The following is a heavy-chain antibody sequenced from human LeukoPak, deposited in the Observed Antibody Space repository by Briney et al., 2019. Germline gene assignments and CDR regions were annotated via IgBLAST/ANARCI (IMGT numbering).Heavy chain of an antibody. D-gene: IGHD6-6*01. J-gene: IGHJ5*02. CDR1: GGSISSGGYS. CDR2: IYHSGST. CDR3: ARGASRGRWFDP. V-gene: IGHV4-30-2*01. Sequence: PSETLSLTCAVSGGSISSGGYSWSWIRQPPGKGLEWIGYIYHSGSTYYNPSLKSRVTISVDRSKNQFSLKLSSVTAADTAVYYCARGASRGRWFDPWGQGTLVTVSS.